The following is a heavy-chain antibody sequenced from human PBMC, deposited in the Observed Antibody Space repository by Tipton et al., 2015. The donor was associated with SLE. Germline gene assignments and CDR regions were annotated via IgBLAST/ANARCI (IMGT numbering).Heavy chain of an antibody. Sequence: TLSLTCTVSGGSISSGDYDWSWIRQHPGKGLEWIGYMYYSGSTYYNPSLKSRVTISVDTSKNQFSLKLGSVTAADTAVYYCARELEGVGSQQLVNWGQGTLVTVSS. V-gene: IGHV4-31*03. J-gene: IGHJ4*02. CDR3: ARELEGVGSQQLVN. D-gene: IGHD6-13*01. CDR1: GGSISSGDYD. CDR2: MYYSGST.